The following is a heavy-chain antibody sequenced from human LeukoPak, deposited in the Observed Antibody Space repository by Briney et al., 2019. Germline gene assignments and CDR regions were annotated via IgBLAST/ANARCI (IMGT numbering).Heavy chain of an antibody. CDR2: ISGGGGNA. D-gene: IGHD1-26*01. V-gene: IGHV3-23*01. CDR1: GFTFDNYA. J-gene: IGHJ4*02. CDR3: AQDSPGSSYKFF. Sequence: GGSLRLSCAASGFTFDNYAMTWVRQAAGKGLAWVSTISGGGGNANYADSLKGRFTISRDNSKSMLYLQMNSLRVEDTAVYYCAQDSPGSSYKFFWGQGTLVTVSS.